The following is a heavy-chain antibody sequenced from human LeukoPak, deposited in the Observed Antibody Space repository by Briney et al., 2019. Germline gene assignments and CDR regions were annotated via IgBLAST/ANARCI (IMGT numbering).Heavy chain of an antibody. J-gene: IGHJ4*02. CDR3: ARVKHFWSERVFHFDY. Sequence: PSQTLSLTCTVSGGSISSGGYYWSWIRQPPGKGLEWIGYIYHSGSTYYNPSLKSRVTISVDRSKNQFSLKLSSVTAADTAVYYCARVKHFWSERVFHFDYWGQGTLVTVSS. V-gene: IGHV4-30-2*01. CDR1: GGSISSGGYY. CDR2: IYHSGST. D-gene: IGHD3-3*02.